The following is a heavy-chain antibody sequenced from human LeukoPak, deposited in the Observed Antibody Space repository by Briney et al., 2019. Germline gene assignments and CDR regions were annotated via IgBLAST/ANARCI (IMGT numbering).Heavy chain of an antibody. V-gene: IGHV3-23*01. CDR2: ISGSGGST. J-gene: IGHJ2*01. D-gene: IGHD6-13*01. Sequence: GGSLRLSCAASGFTFSSYAMSWVRQAPGKGLEWVSAISGSGGSTYYADSVKGRFTISRDNSKNTLYLQMNSLRAEDTAVYYFAKQRWSSSWLYWYFDLWGRGTLVTVSS. CDR3: AKQRWSSSWLYWYFDL. CDR1: GFTFSSYA.